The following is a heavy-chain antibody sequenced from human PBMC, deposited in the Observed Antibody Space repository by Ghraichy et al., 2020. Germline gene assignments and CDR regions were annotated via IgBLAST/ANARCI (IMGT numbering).Heavy chain of an antibody. J-gene: IGHJ4*02. CDR1: EFTFGRYT. Sequence: GGSLRLSCEGSEFTFGRYTMSWVHQAPGKGLEWVSGISRNGDKTYYADSVKGRFTISRDKSKNTLFLQMTSLRADDTAVYYCAKGDLGYGDLDYWGQGTLVTVSS. V-gene: IGHV3-23*01. CDR3: AKGDLGYGDLDY. D-gene: IGHD4-17*01. CDR2: ISRNGDKT.